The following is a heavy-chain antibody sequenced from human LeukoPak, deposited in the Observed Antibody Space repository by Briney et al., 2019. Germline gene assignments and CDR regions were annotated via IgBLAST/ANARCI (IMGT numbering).Heavy chain of an antibody. CDR2: IYYSGST. CDR3: ASRRMGSSTSWSYYYYYGMDV. J-gene: IGHJ6*02. CDR1: GGSISSYY. D-gene: IGHD2-2*01. Sequence: SETLSLTCTVSGGSISSYYWSWIRQPPGKGLEWIGYIYYSGSTNYNPSLKSRVTISVDTSKNQFSLKLSSVTAADTAVYYCASRRMGSSTSWSYYYYYGMDVWGQGTTVTVSS. V-gene: IGHV4-59*12.